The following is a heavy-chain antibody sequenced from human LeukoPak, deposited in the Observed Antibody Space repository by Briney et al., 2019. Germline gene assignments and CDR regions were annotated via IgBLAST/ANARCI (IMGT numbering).Heavy chain of an antibody. CDR2: ISSSSSTI. J-gene: IGHJ4*02. Sequence: GGSLRLSCAASGFTFSSYSMNWVRQAPGKGLEWISYISSSSSTIYYAASVKGRFTISRDNTKKSLYLQMHSLRAEDTAVYYCAKGYDFWSGYYPHYWGQGTLVTVSS. CDR3: AKGYDFWSGYYPHY. V-gene: IGHV3-48*04. D-gene: IGHD3-3*01. CDR1: GFTFSSYS.